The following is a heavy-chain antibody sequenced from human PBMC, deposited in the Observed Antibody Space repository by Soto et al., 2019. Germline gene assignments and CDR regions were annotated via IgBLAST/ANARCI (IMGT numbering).Heavy chain of an antibody. CDR1: GGSISSGGYS. V-gene: IGHV4-30-2*01. D-gene: IGHD6-25*01. CDR3: ARAVVLGAAAADY. CDR2: IYPSGST. J-gene: IGHJ4*02. Sequence: QLQLQESGSGLVKPSQTLSLTCAVSGGSISSGGYSWSWIRQPPGKGLEWNGYIYPSGSTYYNPSLKSRVSISVDRSKNHFSLKRSSVTAADTAVYYCARAVVLGAAAADYWGQGTLVTVSS.